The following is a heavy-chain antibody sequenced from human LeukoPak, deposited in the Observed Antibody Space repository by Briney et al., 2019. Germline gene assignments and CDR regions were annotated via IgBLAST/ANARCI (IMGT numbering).Heavy chain of an antibody. V-gene: IGHV3-53*01. Sequence: GGSLRLSCAASGFTFSSYGMHWVRQAPGKGLEWVSVIYSGGSTYYADSVKGRFTISRDNSKNTLYLQMNSLRAEDTAVYYCARDGGVTYYYFYYYMDVWGKGTTVTVSS. CDR3: ARDGGVTYYYFYYYMDV. CDR2: IYSGGST. CDR1: GFTFSSYG. J-gene: IGHJ6*03. D-gene: IGHD3-16*01.